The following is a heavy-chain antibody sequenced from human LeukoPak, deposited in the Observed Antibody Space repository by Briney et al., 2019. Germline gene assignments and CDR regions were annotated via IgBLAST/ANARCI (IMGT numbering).Heavy chain of an antibody. J-gene: IGHJ4*02. CDR1: GYTFTGYY. CDR3: ARDENSSSPDFDY. CDR2: INPNSGGT. V-gene: IGHV1-2*02. Sequence: ASVKVSCKASGYTFTGYYMHWVRQAPGQGLEWMGWINPNSGGTNYAQKFQGRVTMTRDTSISTAYMELSRLRSDDTAVYYCARDENSSSPDFDYWGQGTLVTVSS. D-gene: IGHD6-6*01.